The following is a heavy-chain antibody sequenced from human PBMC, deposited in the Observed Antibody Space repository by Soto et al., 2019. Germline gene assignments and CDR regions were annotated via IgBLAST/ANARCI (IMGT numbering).Heavy chain of an antibody. Sequence: QVQLQESGPGLVKPSETLSLTCTVSGGSISSYYWSWIRQPAGKGLEWIGRIYTSGSTNYNPSLKSRVTMSVDTSKNQFSLQLSSVTAADTAVYYCARVLGIAAAGRYYYYYYGMDVWGQGTTVTVSS. CDR1: GGSISSYY. D-gene: IGHD6-13*01. CDR3: ARVLGIAAAGRYYYYYYGMDV. J-gene: IGHJ6*02. CDR2: IYTSGST. V-gene: IGHV4-4*07.